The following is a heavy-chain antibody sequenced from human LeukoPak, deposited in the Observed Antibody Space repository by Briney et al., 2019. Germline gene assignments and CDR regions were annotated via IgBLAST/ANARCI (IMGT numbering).Heavy chain of an antibody. CDR3: ARGVGSGWYVDY. Sequence: GASVKVSCKASGGTFSSYAISWVRQAPGQGLEWMRRIIPILGIANYAQKFQGRVTITADKSTSTAYMELSSLRSEDTAVYYCARGVGSGWYVDYWGQGTLVTVSS. J-gene: IGHJ4*02. CDR1: GGTFSSYA. D-gene: IGHD6-19*01. CDR2: IIPILGIA. V-gene: IGHV1-69*04.